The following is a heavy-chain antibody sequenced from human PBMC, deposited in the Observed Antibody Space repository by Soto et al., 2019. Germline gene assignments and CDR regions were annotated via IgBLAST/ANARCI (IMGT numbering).Heavy chain of an antibody. J-gene: IGHJ4*02. D-gene: IGHD2-15*01. CDR2: IYWDDDK. V-gene: IGHV2-5*02. CDR3: ARRRLSGPFDY. CDR1: GFSLSISGVG. Sequence: QITLKESGPTLVKPTQTLTLTCTFSGFSLSISGVGVGWIRQPPGKALEWLALIYWDDDKLYSPSLKSRLTITKDTSKNQLVHTMTNMDPVDTATYYCARRRLSGPFDYWGQGTLVTVSS.